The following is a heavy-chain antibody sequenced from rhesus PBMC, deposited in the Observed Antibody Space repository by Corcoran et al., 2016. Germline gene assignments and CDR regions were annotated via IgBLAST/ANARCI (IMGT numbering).Heavy chain of an antibody. J-gene: IGHJ6*01. CDR2: SKRKVDGETV. Sequence: VQVVESGGGLVQPGGSLSLSCVASGLPFGDSCINWVRQDPGKGPEWVARSKRKVDGETVDYAASVRGRFSISRDDSKNILYLHMSSLKSEDTAVYYCTTFSRKTYGLDCWGQGVVVTVSS. CDR1: GLPFGDSC. CDR3: TTFSRKTYGLDC. V-gene: IGHV3-30*01.